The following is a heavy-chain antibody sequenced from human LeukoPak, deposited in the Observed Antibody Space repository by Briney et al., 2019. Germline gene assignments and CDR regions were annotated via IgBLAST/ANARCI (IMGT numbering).Heavy chain of an antibody. J-gene: IGHJ4*02. CDR1: GFTFDSYW. D-gene: IGHD3-10*01. V-gene: IGHV3-7*01. CDR2: IKPDGSEK. Sequence: PGGSLRLSCAASGFTFDSYWMSWVRQAPGKGLEWVANIKPDGSEKYYVDSVKGRFTISRDNAKDSLYLQMNSLRDEDTAVYYCARAGGEGNYWGQGTPVTVSS. CDR3: ARAGGEGNY.